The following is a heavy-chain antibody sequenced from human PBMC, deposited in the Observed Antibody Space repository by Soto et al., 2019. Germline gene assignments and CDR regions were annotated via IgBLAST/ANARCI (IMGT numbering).Heavy chain of an antibody. Sequence: GGSLRLSCAASGFTFSDYYMSWIRQAPGKGLEWVSYISSSSSYTNYADSVKGRFTISRDNAKNSLCLQMNSLRAEDTAVYYCARDWVYFDWTINDYWGQGTLVTVSS. CDR3: ARDWVYFDWTINDY. CDR2: ISSSSSYT. D-gene: IGHD3-9*01. J-gene: IGHJ4*02. CDR1: GFTFSDYY. V-gene: IGHV3-11*06.